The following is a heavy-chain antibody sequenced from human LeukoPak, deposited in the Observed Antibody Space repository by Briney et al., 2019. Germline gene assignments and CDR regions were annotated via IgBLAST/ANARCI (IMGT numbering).Heavy chain of an antibody. CDR2: ISGSGGST. J-gene: IGHJ4*02. Sequence: GGSLRLSCAASGFTFSSYAMNWVRQAPGKGLEWISAISGSGGSTYYADSVKGRFTISRDNSKNTLYLQMNSLRAEDTAVYYCAKHPTAYDSSGYYLPWGYFDYWGQGTLVTVSS. D-gene: IGHD3-22*01. CDR3: AKHPTAYDSSGYYLPWGYFDY. V-gene: IGHV3-23*01. CDR1: GFTFSSYA.